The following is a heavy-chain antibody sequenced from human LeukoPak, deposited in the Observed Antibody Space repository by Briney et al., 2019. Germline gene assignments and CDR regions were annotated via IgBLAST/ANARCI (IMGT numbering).Heavy chain of an antibody. CDR2: MYYTGNT. Sequence: SETLSLTCSVSGGSISTSGYYWGWIRQPPGKGLEWIGSMYYTGNTYYNPSLKSRVIMFVDTSKNQFSLKLSSVTAADTAVYYCARHGVVTAIRPTNWFDPWGQGTLVTVSS. CDR1: GGSISTSGYY. D-gene: IGHD2-21*02. CDR3: ARHGVVTAIRPTNWFDP. V-gene: IGHV4-39*01. J-gene: IGHJ5*02.